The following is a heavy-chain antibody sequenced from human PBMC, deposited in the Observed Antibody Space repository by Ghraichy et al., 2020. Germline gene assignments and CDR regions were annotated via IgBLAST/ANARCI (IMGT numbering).Heavy chain of an antibody. J-gene: IGHJ2*01. Sequence: SQTLSLTCTVSGDSVSSDSYYWSWIRQSPGKGLEWIGYIHYTGSTNYNPSLESRVTISLDTSKNQFSLKLNSMNAADTAVYYCTTVVEDQLVRGNWYFDLWGRGTLVTVSS. V-gene: IGHV4-61*01. D-gene: IGHD3-10*01. CDR3: TTVVEDQLVRGNWYFDL. CDR2: IHYTGST. CDR1: GDSVSSDSYY.